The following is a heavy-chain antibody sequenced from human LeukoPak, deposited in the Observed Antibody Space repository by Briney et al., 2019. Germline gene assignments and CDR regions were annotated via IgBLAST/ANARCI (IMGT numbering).Heavy chain of an antibody. Sequence: ASVKVSCKASGGTFSNLGISWVRQAPGHGLEWMGGIIPIFATATYAQKFHGRVTITADDSTSTAYMELRSLRSDDTAVYYCTRGEDYVVEVTATTWTLFDYWGQGTLVTVSS. CDR2: IIPIFATA. J-gene: IGHJ4*02. CDR3: TRGEDYVVEVTATTWTLFDY. V-gene: IGHV1-69*13. CDR1: GGTFSNLG. D-gene: IGHD2-15*01.